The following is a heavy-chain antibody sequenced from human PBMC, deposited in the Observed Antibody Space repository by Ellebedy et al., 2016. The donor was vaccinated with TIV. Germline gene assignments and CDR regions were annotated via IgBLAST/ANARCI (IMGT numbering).Heavy chain of an antibody. J-gene: IGHJ3*02. V-gene: IGHV4-34*01. CDR3: ARERVSRDAFDI. CDR1: GGSFSGYY. CDR2: INHSGST. Sequence: SETLSLXXAVYGGSFSGYYWSWIRQPPGKGLEWIGEINHSGSTNYNPSLKSRVTISVDTSKNQFSLKLSSVTAADTAVYYCARERVSRDAFDIWGQGTMVTVSS. D-gene: IGHD5/OR15-5a*01.